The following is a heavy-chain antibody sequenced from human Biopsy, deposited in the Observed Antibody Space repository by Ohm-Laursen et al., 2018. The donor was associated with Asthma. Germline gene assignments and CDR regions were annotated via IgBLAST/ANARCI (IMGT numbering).Heavy chain of an antibody. V-gene: IGHV4-59*01. D-gene: IGHD2-21*02. CDR1: GGSINTFY. J-gene: IGHJ4*02. CDR3: ARGVDRVTGLLDHFDS. CDR2: VYYSGST. Sequence: PGTLSLTCVVSGGSINTFYWSWIRPPPGKGLESIGHVYYSGSTNYNPSLKSRVTISIDASKNQFSLKLTSVTAADTAVYYCARGVDRVTGLLDHFDSWGQGALVTVSS.